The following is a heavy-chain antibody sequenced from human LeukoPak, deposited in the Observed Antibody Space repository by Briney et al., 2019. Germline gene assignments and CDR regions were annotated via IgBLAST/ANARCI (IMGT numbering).Heavy chain of an antibody. Sequence: SETLSLTCAVYGGSFSGYYWRWIRQPPGKGLEWIGEINHSGSTNYNPSLKGRVTISVDTSKNQFSLKLSSVTAADTAVYYCAREENYYDSSGYHMTYDYWGQGTLVTVSS. CDR2: INHSGST. D-gene: IGHD3-22*01. CDR1: GGSFSGYY. V-gene: IGHV4-34*01. CDR3: AREENYYDSSGYHMTYDY. J-gene: IGHJ4*02.